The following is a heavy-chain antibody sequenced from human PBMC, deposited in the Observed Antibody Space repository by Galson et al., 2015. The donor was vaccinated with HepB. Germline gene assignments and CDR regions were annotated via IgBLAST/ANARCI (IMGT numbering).Heavy chain of an antibody. V-gene: IGHV4-31*03. J-gene: IGHJ4*02. CDR3: ARGHGDYKAHFFDL. D-gene: IGHD4-17*01. Sequence: TLSLTCSVSGDSIRSGVNFWGWIRQSPGKGLEWLGSIFYSGNTYYKPSLKNRLTLSVDTSRNRFSLRLTSVTAADTAVYHCARGHGDYKAHFFDLWGQGTHVVVSA. CDR2: IFYSGNT. CDR1: GDSIRSGVNF.